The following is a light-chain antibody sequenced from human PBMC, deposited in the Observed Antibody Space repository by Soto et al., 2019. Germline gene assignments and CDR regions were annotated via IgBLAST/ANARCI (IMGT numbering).Light chain of an antibody. CDR3: QKYDSAPT. J-gene: IGKJ1*01. CDR1: RGIGNA. Sequence: GDRVTITCRPSRGIGNALAWYQQKPGTVPKLLIHSASTLQSGVPSRFSGSGSGTDFTLTISSLQPEDVASYYCQKYDSAPTFGPGTKGDIK. V-gene: IGKV1-27*01. CDR2: SAS.